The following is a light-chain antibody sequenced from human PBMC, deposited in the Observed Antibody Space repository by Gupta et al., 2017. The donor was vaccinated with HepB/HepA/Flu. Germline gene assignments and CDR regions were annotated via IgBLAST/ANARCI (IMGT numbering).Light chain of an antibody. J-gene: IGKJ1*01. CDR1: KSVSSSS. V-gene: IGKV3-20*01. CDR2: GAS. CDR3: QQDLGSRT. Sequence: ENVLTQSPGTLSLSPGERATFSCRASKSVSSSSLAWYQQKPGQAPRLLIYGASTRANGIPDRFSGSGSGTDFTLTSSRREPEDFAVYYWQQDLGSRTFGQGTKMEIK.